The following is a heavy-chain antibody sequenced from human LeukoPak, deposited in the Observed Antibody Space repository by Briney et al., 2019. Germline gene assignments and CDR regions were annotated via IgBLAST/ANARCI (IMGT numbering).Heavy chain of an antibody. CDR3: AKDGLYYDGSEHVYYFDS. Sequence: GGSLRLSCAAYGFTFSRSAMTWVRQGPGTGLEFVASIIYSGGATYYADSVKGRFTISRDNSKNTLYLQMNSLRAEDTALYYCAKDGLYYDGSEHVYYFDSWGQGTLVTVSS. D-gene: IGHD3-22*01. J-gene: IGHJ4*02. V-gene: IGHV3-23*01. CDR1: GFTFSRSA. CDR2: IIYSGGAT.